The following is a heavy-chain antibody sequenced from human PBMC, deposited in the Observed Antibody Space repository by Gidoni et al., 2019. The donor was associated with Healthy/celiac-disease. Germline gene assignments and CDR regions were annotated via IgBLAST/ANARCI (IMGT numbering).Heavy chain of an antibody. CDR3: ARGRHYYDSSGYYHDAFDI. D-gene: IGHD3-22*01. CDR2: MNPNSGNT. J-gene: IGHJ3*02. V-gene: IGHV1-8*01. Sequence: QVQLVQSGAEVKKPGASVKVSCKASGYTFTSYDLHWVRQATGQGLEWMGWMNPNSGNTGYAQKFQGRVTMTRNTSISTAYMELSSLRSEDTAVYYCARGRHYYDSSGYYHDAFDIWGQGTMVTVSS. CDR1: GYTFTSYD.